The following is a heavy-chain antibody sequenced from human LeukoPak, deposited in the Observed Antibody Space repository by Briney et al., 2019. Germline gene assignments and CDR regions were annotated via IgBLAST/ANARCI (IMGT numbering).Heavy chain of an antibody. CDR1: GYTFTGYY. D-gene: IGHD3-10*01. Sequence: ASVKVSCKASGYTFTGYYMHWVRQAPGQGLEWMGWINPNSGGTNYAQKFQGRVTMTRDTSISTAHMELSRLRSDDTAVYYCARDLEKIYAMVRGVIINGFLYWGQGTLVTVSS. J-gene: IGHJ4*02. V-gene: IGHV1-2*02. CDR2: INPNSGGT. CDR3: ARDLEKIYAMVRGVIINGFLY.